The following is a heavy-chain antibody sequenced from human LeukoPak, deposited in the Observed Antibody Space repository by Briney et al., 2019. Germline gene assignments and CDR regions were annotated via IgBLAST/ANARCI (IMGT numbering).Heavy chain of an antibody. Sequence: PSETLSLTCTVSGGSVSYDYWTWIRQPPGKGLEWIGYIYYSGSTNYNPSLKSRVTISVDTSKNQFSLKLSSVTAADTAVYYCARALTVYGDYWSWGQGTLVTVSS. D-gene: IGHD4-17*01. CDR1: GGSVSYDY. J-gene: IGHJ4*02. CDR2: IYYSGST. CDR3: ARALTVYGDYWS. V-gene: IGHV4-59*02.